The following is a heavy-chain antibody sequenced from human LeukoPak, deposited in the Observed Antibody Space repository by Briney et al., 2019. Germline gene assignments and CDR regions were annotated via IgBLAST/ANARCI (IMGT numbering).Heavy chain of an antibody. Sequence: TTSETLSLTCTVSGGSISDSNYYWGWIRQPPGRGLEWIGNIYYSGSTYYSPSLKSRVTVSVDTSKNQFSLKLSSVTAADTAVYYCARRAVVPAAKSVFDYWGQGTLVTVSS. CDR2: IYYSGST. CDR1: GGSISDSNYY. J-gene: IGHJ4*02. V-gene: IGHV4-39*01. CDR3: ARRAVVPAAKSVFDY. D-gene: IGHD2-2*01.